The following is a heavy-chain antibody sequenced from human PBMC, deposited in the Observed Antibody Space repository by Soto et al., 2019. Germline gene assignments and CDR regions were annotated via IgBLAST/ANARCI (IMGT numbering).Heavy chain of an antibody. J-gene: IGHJ6*02. CDR3: AKCKADYYYVKYV. CDR1: GGSISRGDNY. Sequence: SETLSLTCTVSGGSISRGDNYWGWIPQPPGKGLEWIGYIYYSGSTYYNPSLKSRVTISVDTSKNQFSLKLSSVTAADTAVYYCAKCKADYYYVKYVCGQGTTVTGSS. CDR2: IYYSGST. V-gene: IGHV4-30-4*01.